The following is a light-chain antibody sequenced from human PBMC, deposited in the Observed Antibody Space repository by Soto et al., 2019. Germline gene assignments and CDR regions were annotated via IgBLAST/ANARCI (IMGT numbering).Light chain of an antibody. J-gene: IGLJ2*01. V-gene: IGLV2-14*01. CDR3: AAWDDSLTGLL. CDR1: SSDVGGYNY. CDR2: EVS. Sequence: QSALTQPASVSGSPGQSITISCTGTSSDVGGYNYVSWYQHHPGKAPKLMIYEVSNRPSGVPDRFSGSKSGTSASLAISGLQSEDEADYYCAAWDDSLTGLLIGGGTKLTVL.